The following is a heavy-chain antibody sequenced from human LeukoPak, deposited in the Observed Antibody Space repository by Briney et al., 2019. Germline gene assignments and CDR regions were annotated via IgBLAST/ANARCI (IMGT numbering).Heavy chain of an antibody. Sequence: ASVTVSCKVSGYTLTELSMHWVRQAPGKGRAWMGGFDPEDGETIYAQKFQGRVTMTEDTSTDTAYMELSSLRSEDTAVYYCATGPQSELLWFGELWGWGQGTLVTVSS. CDR2: FDPEDGET. D-gene: IGHD3-10*01. CDR3: ATGPQSELLWFGELWG. J-gene: IGHJ4*02. V-gene: IGHV1-24*01. CDR1: GYTLTELS.